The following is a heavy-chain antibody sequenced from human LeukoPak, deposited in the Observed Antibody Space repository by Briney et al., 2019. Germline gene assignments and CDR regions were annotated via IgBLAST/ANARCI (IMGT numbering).Heavy chain of an antibody. D-gene: IGHD3-22*01. V-gene: IGHV1-2*02. CDR3: ARGAHYHDSSGGYDY. CDR1: GYTFTGYY. Sequence: ASVKVSCKASGYTFTGYYMHWVRQAPGQGLEWMGWINPNSGGTNYAQKFQGRVTMTRDTSIIVYMDLSRLRSDDTAVYYCARGAHYHDSSGGYDYWGQGTLVTVSS. J-gene: IGHJ4*02. CDR2: INPNSGGT.